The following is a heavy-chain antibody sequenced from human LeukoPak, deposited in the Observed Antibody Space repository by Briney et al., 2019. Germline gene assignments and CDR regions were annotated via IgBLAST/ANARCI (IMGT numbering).Heavy chain of an antibody. D-gene: IGHD3-16*02. J-gene: IGHJ3*02. V-gene: IGHV4-61*02. CDR3: ARDPLRSYPYAFDI. CDR1: GGSISSGSYY. Sequence: SQTLSLTCTVSGGSISSGSYYWSWIRQPAGKGLEWIGRIYTSGSTNYNPSLKSRVTISVDTSKNQFSLKLSSVTAADTAVYYCARDPLRSYPYAFDIWGQGTMVTVSS. CDR2: IYTSGST.